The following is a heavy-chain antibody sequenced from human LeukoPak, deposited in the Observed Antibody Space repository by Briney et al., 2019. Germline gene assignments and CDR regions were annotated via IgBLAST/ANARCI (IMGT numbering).Heavy chain of an antibody. CDR3: ARGPPLLLWFGEFHWFDP. D-gene: IGHD3-10*01. CDR2: INHSGST. V-gene: IGHV4-34*01. Sequence: SETLSLTCAVYGGSFSGYYWSWIRQPPGKGLEWIGEINHSGSTNYNPSLKSRVTISVDTSKNQFSRKLSSVTAADTAVYYCARGPPLLLWFGEFHWFDPWGQGTLVTVSS. J-gene: IGHJ5*02. CDR1: GGSFSGYY.